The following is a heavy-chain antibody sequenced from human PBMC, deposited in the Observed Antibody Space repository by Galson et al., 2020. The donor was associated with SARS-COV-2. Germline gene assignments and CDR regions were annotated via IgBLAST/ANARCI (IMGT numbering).Heavy chain of an antibody. J-gene: IGHJ2*01. CDR2: IYPGDSDT. D-gene: IGHD6-19*01. CDR1: GYSFTSYW. Sequence: GESLKISCQGSGYSFTSYWIGWVRQMPGKGLEWLGIIYPGDSDTRSSQSFQGQVTISADKSISTAYLQWSSLKASDTAMYYCASTGSGWYEWYFDLWGRGTLVTVSS. V-gene: IGHV5-51*01. CDR3: ASTGSGWYEWYFDL.